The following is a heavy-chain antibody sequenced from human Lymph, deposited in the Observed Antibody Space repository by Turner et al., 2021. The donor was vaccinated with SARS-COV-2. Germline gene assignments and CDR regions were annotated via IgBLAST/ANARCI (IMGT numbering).Heavy chain of an antibody. CDR3: AKGSQGGWLFTYYFDY. Sequence: EVQLFESRALLVVPGGFLTISCAASGFTFTSDGMSCVRQAPGKGLEWVSAISGSGGSTYYADSVKGRFTISRDNTKNTMYLQMNSLRAEDTAVYYCAKGSQGGWLFTYYFDYWGQGTLVTVSS. D-gene: IGHD3-22*01. CDR1: GFTFTSDG. CDR2: ISGSGGST. V-gene: IGHV3-23*01. J-gene: IGHJ4*02.